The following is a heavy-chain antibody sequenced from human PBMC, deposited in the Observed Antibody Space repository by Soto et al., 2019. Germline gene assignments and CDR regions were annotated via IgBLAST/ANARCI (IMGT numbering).Heavy chain of an antibody. CDR3: ARVFGIVVVPAAIMYYYYGRDV. CDR2: ISAYNGNT. D-gene: IGHD2-2*01. J-gene: IGHJ6*02. V-gene: IGHV1-18*01. Sequence: ASVKVSCKASGYTFTSYGISCVRQAPGQGLEWMGWISAYNGNTNYAQKLQGRVTMTTDTSTSTAYMELRSLRSDDTAVYYCARVFGIVVVPAAIMYYYYGRDVWGQGTTVIVSS. CDR1: GYTFTSYG.